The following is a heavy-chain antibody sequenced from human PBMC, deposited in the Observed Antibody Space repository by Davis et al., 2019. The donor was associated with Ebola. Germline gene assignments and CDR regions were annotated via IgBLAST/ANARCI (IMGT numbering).Heavy chain of an antibody. CDR3: ARFCHYTDCSYFDY. V-gene: IGHV3-21*04. CDR1: GFTFSSYS. D-gene: IGHD2-15*01. CDR2: ISTSSTYI. J-gene: IGHJ4*02. Sequence: PGGSLRLSCAASGFTFSSYSINWVRQAPGKGLEWVSSISTSSTYIYYADSVKGRFTISRDNAKNSLYLQMNSLRAEDTATYYCARFCHYTDCSYFDYWGQGTMVAVSS.